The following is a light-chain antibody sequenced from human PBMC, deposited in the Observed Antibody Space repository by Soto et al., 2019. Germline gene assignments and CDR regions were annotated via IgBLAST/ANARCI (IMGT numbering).Light chain of an antibody. V-gene: IGLV2-23*01. Sequence: QSALTQPASLSGSPGQSITISCTGTSSDIGAYDYVSWFQQHPGKAPKLMIHEDSKRPSGVSNRFSGSKSGNTASLTISGLRTEDEADYYCCSYAGSYTWVFGGGTQLTVL. CDR2: EDS. CDR3: CSYAGSYTWV. CDR1: SSDIGAYDY. J-gene: IGLJ3*02.